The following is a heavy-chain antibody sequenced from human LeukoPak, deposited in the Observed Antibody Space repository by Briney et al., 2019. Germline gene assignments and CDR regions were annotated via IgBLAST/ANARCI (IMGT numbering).Heavy chain of an antibody. J-gene: IGHJ5*02. Sequence: GRSLRLSCAASGFTFSSYGMHWVRQAPGKGLEWVAVISYDGSNKYYAVSVKGRFTISRDNSKNTLYLQMDSLRAEDTAVYYCAKDLEWELLGWFDPWGQGTLVTVSS. V-gene: IGHV3-30*18. D-gene: IGHD1-26*01. CDR1: GFTFSSYG. CDR2: ISYDGSNK. CDR3: AKDLEWELLGWFDP.